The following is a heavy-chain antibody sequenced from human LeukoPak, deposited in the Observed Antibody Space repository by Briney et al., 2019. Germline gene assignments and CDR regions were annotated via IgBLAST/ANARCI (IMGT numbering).Heavy chain of an antibody. Sequence: GGSLRLSCAASGFTFSNACMSWVRQAPGKGLEWDGHIKSKTDGGTTDFAAPVKGRFTISRDDSENTLFLQMNSLKTEDTAVYYCTTGTWIQLWLPDYWGQGTLVTVSS. J-gene: IGHJ4*02. CDR1: GFTFSNAC. CDR3: TTGTWIQLWLPDY. CDR2: IKSKTDGGTT. D-gene: IGHD5-18*01. V-gene: IGHV3-15*01.